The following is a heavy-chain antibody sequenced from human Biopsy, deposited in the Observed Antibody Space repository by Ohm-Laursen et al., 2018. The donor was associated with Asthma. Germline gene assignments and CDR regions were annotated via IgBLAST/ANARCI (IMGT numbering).Heavy chain of an antibody. V-gene: IGHV1-69*13. CDR3: ARKAGSCISRTCYSLDF. D-gene: IGHD2-2*01. Sequence: GASVKASCKSLGGTFNTYVIGWVRQAPGPRLEWMGGINSVLGTTTYPQKFQDRVTLTADDSTSTVYMELSSLRSEDTAVYYCARKAGSCISRTCYSLDFWGQGTLVTVSS. J-gene: IGHJ4*02. CDR2: INSVLGTT. CDR1: GGTFNTYV.